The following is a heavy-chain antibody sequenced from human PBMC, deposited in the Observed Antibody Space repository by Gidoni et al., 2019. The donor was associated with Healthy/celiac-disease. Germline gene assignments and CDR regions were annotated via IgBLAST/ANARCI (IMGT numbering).Heavy chain of an antibody. CDR1: AGSISSDT. Sequence: QAQLQESGPGLVKPLEALSLTCTVAAGSISSDTWSWIRQPPGKGLEWIGYLYYSGSTNYNPSLKSRVTISVDTSKNQFSLKLSSVTAADTAVYYCARVEYCSGGSCYGLSMDVWGQGTTVTVSS. D-gene: IGHD2-15*01. CDR3: ARVEYCSGGSCYGLSMDV. V-gene: IGHV4-59*01. J-gene: IGHJ6*02. CDR2: LYYSGST.